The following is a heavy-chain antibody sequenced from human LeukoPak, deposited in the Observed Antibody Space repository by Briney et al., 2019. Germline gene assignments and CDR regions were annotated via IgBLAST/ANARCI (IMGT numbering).Heavy chain of an antibody. CDR1: GGSISSSSYY. Sequence: SETLSLTCTVSGGSISSSSYYWGWIRQPPGKGLEWIGSIYYSGSTYYNPSLKSRVTISVDTSKNQFSLKLSSVTAADTAVYYCAREGGYDFWSGYYFRWTPYYMDVWGKGTTVTVSS. V-gene: IGHV4-39*07. D-gene: IGHD3-3*01. CDR3: AREGGYDFWSGYYFRWTPYYMDV. CDR2: IYYSGST. J-gene: IGHJ6*03.